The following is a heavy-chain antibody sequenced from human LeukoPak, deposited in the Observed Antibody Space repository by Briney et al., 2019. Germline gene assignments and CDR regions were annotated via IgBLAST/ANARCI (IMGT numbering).Heavy chain of an antibody. CDR1: GGSISGYY. J-gene: IGHJ5*02. CDR3: ARLQVHCGGDCYTRWFDH. V-gene: IGHV4-59*08. CDR2: IFYSGST. Sequence: SETLSLTCTASGGSISGYYWSWVRQPPGKGLEWMGYIFYSGSTNYNASLKSGVTISLDRSKNQFSLKLRSVTAADTAVYYCARLQVHCGGDCYTRWFDHWGQGTLVTVSS. D-gene: IGHD2-21*02.